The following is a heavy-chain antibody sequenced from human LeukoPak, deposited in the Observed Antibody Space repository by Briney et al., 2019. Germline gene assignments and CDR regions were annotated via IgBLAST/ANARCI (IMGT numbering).Heavy chain of an antibody. J-gene: IGHJ6*03. Sequence: GGSLRLSCAASGFTFSSYGMHWVRRAPGKGLEWVSSISSSSSYIYYAGSLKGRFTISRDNAKNSLYLQMNSLRAEDTAVYYCARDSHHYYDSKNYMDVWGKGTTVTVSS. V-gene: IGHV3-21*01. D-gene: IGHD3-22*01. CDR3: ARDSHHYYDSKNYMDV. CDR1: GFTFSSYG. CDR2: ISSSSSYI.